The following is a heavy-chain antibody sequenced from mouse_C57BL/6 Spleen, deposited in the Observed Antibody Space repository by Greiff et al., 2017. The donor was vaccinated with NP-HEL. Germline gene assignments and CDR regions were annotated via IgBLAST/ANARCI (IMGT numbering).Heavy chain of an antibody. Sequence: QVQLKQPGAELVMPGASVKLSCKASGYTFTSYWMHWVKQRPGQGLEWIGEIDPSDSYTNYNQKFKGKSTLTVDKSSSTAYMQLSSLTSEDSAVYYCARQLRLRSYYYAMDYWGQGTSVTVSS. CDR2: IDPSDSYT. D-gene: IGHD3-2*02. J-gene: IGHJ4*01. CDR3: ARQLRLRSYYYAMDY. CDR1: GYTFTSYW. V-gene: IGHV1-69*01.